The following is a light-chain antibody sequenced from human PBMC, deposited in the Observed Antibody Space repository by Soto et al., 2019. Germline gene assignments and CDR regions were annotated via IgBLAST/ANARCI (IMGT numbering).Light chain of an antibody. J-gene: IGKJ1*01. CDR3: QHYNNYSQA. CDR2: KAS. V-gene: IGKV1-5*03. Sequence: DIQMTQSPSTLSGSVGDRVTITCRASQTISSWLAWYQQKPGKAPKLLIYKASTLKSGVPSRFSGSGSGTEFTLTISSLQPDDVATYYCQHYNNYSQAFGQGTKVDIK. CDR1: QTISSW.